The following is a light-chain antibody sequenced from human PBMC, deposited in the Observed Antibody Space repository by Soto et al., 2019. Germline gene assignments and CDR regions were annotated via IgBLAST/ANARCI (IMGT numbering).Light chain of an antibody. CDR2: EIT. Sequence: QSALTQPPSASGSPGQSVTISCTGTSSDIGGYNFVSWYQHHPDKAPKLMIYEITKRPSGVPARFSGSKSDNTASLTVSGLQAEYEADYYCSSYAGSNNYVFGTGTKLTVL. V-gene: IGLV2-8*01. J-gene: IGLJ1*01. CDR3: SSYAGSNNYV. CDR1: SSDIGGYNF.